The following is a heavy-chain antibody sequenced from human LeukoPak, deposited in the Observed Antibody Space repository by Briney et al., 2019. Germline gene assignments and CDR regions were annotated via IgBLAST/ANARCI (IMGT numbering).Heavy chain of an antibody. D-gene: IGHD4-17*01. Sequence: SETLSLTCAVYGGSFSGYYWSWIRQPPGKGLEWIGEINHSGCTNYNPSLKSRVTISVDTSKNQFSLKLSSVTAADTAVYYCASYDYGDYWRAFDIWGQGTMVTVSS. CDR1: GGSFSGYY. V-gene: IGHV4-34*01. CDR2: INHSGCT. J-gene: IGHJ3*02. CDR3: ASYDYGDYWRAFDI.